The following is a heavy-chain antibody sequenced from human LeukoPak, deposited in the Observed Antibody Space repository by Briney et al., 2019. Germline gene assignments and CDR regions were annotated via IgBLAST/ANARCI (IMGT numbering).Heavy chain of an antibody. V-gene: IGHV1-46*01. J-gene: IGHJ6*02. D-gene: IGHD4-17*01. CDR2: INPSGGST. CDR1: GYTFTSYY. CDR3: AREGYGDYGLGSFYYYGMDV. Sequence: ASVKVSCNASGYTFTSYYMHWVRQAPGQGLEWMGIINPSGGSTSYAQKFQGRVTMTRDTSTSTVYMELSSLRSEDTAVYYCAREGYGDYGLGSFYYYGMDVWGQGTTVTVSS.